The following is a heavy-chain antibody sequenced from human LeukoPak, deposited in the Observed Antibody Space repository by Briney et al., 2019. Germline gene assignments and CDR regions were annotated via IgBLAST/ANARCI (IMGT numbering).Heavy chain of an antibody. J-gene: IGHJ4*02. D-gene: IGHD3-22*01. CDR2: IYHSGST. CDR1: GYSISSGYY. V-gene: IGHV4-38-2*02. CDR3: ARELPRPPYYYDSSGYYPFDY. Sequence: PSETLSLTCTVSGYSISSGYYWGWIRQPPGKGLEWIGSIYHSGSTYYNPSLKSRVTISVDTSKNQFSLKLSSVTAADTAVYYCARELPRPPYYYDSSGYYPFDYWAREPWSPSPQ.